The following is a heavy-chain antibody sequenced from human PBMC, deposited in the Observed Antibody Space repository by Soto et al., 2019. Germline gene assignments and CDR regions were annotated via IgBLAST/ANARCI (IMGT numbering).Heavy chain of an antibody. Sequence: ASVKVSCKASGYTFTSYYMHWVRQAPGQGLEWMGIINPSGGSTSYAQKFQGRVTMTRDTSTSTVYMELSSLRSEDKAVYYCARDQEQFNDFWSGYIATYNAFDIWGQGTMVTVSS. V-gene: IGHV1-46*01. CDR1: GYTFTSYY. CDR3: ARDQEQFNDFWSGYIATYNAFDI. D-gene: IGHD3-3*01. J-gene: IGHJ3*02. CDR2: INPSGGST.